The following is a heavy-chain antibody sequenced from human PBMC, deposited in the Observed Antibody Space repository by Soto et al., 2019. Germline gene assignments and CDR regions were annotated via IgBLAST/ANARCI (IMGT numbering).Heavy chain of an antibody. CDR2: IIPILGIA. CDR1: GGTFSSYT. J-gene: IGHJ1*01. CDR3: AREAREGYYDSSGYYFRRYFQH. D-gene: IGHD3-22*01. Sequence: QVQLVQSGAEVKKPGSSVKVSCKASGGTFSSYTISWVRQAPGQGLEWMGRIIPILGIANYAQKFQGRVTITADKSTSTAYMELSSLRSEDTAVYYCAREAREGYYDSSGYYFRRYFQHWGQGTLVTVSS. V-gene: IGHV1-69*08.